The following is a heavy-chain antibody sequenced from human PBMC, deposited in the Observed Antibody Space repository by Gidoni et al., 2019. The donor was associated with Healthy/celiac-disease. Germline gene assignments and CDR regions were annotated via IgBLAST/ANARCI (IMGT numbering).Heavy chain of an antibody. D-gene: IGHD3-3*01. J-gene: IGHJ2*01. Sequence: QVQLQESGPGLVKPSETLSLTCTVSGGSISSYYWSWIRQPAGKGLEWIGRIYTSGSTNYNPSLKSRVTMSVDTSKNQFSLKLSSVTAADTAVYYWARGDDVWSGYYNWYFDLWGRGTLVTVSS. CDR3: ARGDDVWSGYYNWYFDL. CDR1: GGSISSYY. CDR2: IYTSGST. V-gene: IGHV4-4*07.